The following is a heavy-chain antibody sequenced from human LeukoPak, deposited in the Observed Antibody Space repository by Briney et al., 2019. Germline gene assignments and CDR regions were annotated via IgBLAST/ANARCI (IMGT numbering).Heavy chain of an antibody. D-gene: IGHD5-12*01. Sequence: SVKVSCKASGGTFNSYTISWVRQAPGQRLEWMGRIIPIYGTPNYAQKFQGRVTITADESTSTAYMEMTSLRSDDTAVYYCEAIETIYSGLSPDDYWGQGTLVTVSS. J-gene: IGHJ4*02. CDR1: GGTFNSYT. V-gene: IGHV1-69*13. CDR2: IIPIYGTP. CDR3: EAIETIYSGLSPDDY.